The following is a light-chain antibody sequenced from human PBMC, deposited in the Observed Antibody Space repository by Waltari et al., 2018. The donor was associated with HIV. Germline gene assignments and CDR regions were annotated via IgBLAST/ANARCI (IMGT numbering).Light chain of an antibody. J-gene: IGLJ2*01. CDR1: ALGSRS. Sequence: SYLLTPTPSVSLAPGQTATLTCEGSALGSRSVPWYRQKPGQAPVLVIYYDGERPSGIAERFSGSNSGNTATLTISRVGVGDEADYYCQVWDANTDVVFGTGTKLTVL. CDR3: QVWDANTDVV. CDR2: YDG. V-gene: IGLV3-21*04.